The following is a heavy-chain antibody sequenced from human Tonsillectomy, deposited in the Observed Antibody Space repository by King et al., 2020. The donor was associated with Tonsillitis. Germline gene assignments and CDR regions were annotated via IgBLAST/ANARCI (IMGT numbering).Heavy chain of an antibody. CDR3: TTGLIH. J-gene: IGHJ4*02. CDR1: GFTFSNAW. CDR2: VKSKIDGGTT. Sequence: VQLVESGGGLVKPGGSLGLSCAASGFTFSNAWMSWVRQAPGKGLEWGGRVKSKIDGGTTNYAEPVQGRFTISRDDSKNTVYLQMNSLKSEDTAVYYCTTGLIHWGQGTLVTVSS. V-gene: IGHV3-15*01. D-gene: IGHD3-16*01.